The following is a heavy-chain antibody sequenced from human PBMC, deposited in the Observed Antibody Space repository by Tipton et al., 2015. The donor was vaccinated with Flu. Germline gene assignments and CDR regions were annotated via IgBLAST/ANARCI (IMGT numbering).Heavy chain of an antibody. Sequence: QLVQSGAEVKKPGSSVKVSCKASGGTFSSYAISWVRQAPGQGLEWMGGIIPIFGTANYAQKFQGRVTITADESTSTAYMELSSLRSEDTAVYYCASPPGGRYCSGGSCHSRGFRYWGQGTLVTVSS. CDR2: IIPIFGTA. D-gene: IGHD2-15*01. CDR1: GGTFSSYA. V-gene: IGHV1-69*01. CDR3: ASPPGGRYCSGGSCHSRGFRY. J-gene: IGHJ4*02.